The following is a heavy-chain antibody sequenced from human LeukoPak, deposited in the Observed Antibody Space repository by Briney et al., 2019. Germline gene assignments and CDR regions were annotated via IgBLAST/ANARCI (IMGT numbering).Heavy chain of an antibody. V-gene: IGHV3-33*01. D-gene: IGHD3-22*01. CDR2: IWYEGSNK. Sequence: PGGSLRLSCAASGFSFRSYGMHWVRQAPGKGLEWVAVIWYEGSNKYYADSVKGRFPISRDISKNTLFLQMNSLRAEDKDVYYCARGDDYYDSSGYYAAKAFANWGQGTLVTVSS. J-gene: IGHJ4*02. CDR1: GFSFRSYG. CDR3: ARGDDYYDSSGYYAAKAFAN.